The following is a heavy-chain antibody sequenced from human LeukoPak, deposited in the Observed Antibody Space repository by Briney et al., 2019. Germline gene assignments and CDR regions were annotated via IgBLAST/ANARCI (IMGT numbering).Heavy chain of an antibody. Sequence: GGSLRLSCAASGFMFSSYWMSWVRQAPGKGLEWVADIKEDGSEKSYVDSVKGRFTISRDNAKNSLYLQMNSLRAEDTAVYYCARDRSVLAAAIDYWGQGTLVTVSS. V-gene: IGHV3-7*01. J-gene: IGHJ4*02. CDR2: IKEDGSEK. CDR3: ARDRSVLAAAIDY. CDR1: GFMFSSYW. D-gene: IGHD6-13*01.